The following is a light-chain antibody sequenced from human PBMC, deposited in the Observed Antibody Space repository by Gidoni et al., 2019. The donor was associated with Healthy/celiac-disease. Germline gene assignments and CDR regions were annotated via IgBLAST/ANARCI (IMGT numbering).Light chain of an antibody. CDR3: YSAADNNPWV. CDR1: VLAKKY. J-gene: IGLJ3*02. Sequence: SSELTQPSSVSVSPGQTARLTCSGDVLAKKYARWFQQKPGQAPVLVIYKDSERPSGIPERFSGSSSGTTVTLTISGAQVEDEADYYCYSAADNNPWVFGGGTKLTVL. V-gene: IGLV3-27*01. CDR2: KDS.